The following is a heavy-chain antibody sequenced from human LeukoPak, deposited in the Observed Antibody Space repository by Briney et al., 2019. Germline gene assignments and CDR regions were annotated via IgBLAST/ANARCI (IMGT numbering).Heavy chain of an antibody. Sequence: SQTLSLTCAISGDSVSSNSAAWNWIRQSPSRGLEWLVRTYYRSKWSNDYAASVKSRITISPDTSKNQFSLQLKSVTPEDTAVYYCARDRDGTGLYGTNYDYWGQGILVTVSS. CDR2: TYYRSKWSN. J-gene: IGHJ4*02. CDR3: ARDRDGTGLYGTNYDY. D-gene: IGHD6-19*01. V-gene: IGHV6-1*01. CDR1: GDSVSSNSAA.